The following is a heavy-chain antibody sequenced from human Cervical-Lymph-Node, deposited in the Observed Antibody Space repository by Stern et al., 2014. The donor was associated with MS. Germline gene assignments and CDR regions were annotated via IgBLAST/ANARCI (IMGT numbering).Heavy chain of an antibody. D-gene: IGHD1-26*01. CDR2: IYWDDDK. CDR3: AHITAYSGTYPPSY. Sequence: QVTLKESGPTLVKPTQTLTLTCTFSGFSLSTNGVGVGWIRQPPGKALEXLALIYWDDDKCYSPSLKSRLTITKDTSKNQVVLTMTYMDPVETATYYCAHITAYSGTYPPSYWGQGTLVTVSS. CDR1: GFSLSTNGVG. J-gene: IGHJ4*02. V-gene: IGHV2-5*02.